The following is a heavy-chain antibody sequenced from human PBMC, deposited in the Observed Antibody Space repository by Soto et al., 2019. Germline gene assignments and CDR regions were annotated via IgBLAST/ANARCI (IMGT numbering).Heavy chain of an antibody. CDR2: ISGSGGST. V-gene: IGHV3-23*01. CDR1: GFTFSSYA. D-gene: IGHD6-19*01. J-gene: IGHJ4*02. CDR3: ARRSSGWYGDY. Sequence: EVQLLESGGGLVQPGGSLRLSCAASGFTFSSYAMSWVRQAPGKGLEWVSAISGSGGSTYYADSVKGRFTISTDNSKNTLYLQLNSLRAEDTAVYYCARRSSGWYGDYWCQATLVTVSS.